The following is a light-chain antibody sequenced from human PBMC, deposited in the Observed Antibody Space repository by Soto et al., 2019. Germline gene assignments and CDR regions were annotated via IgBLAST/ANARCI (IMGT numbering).Light chain of an antibody. CDR3: QQYVSSVT. Sequence: EIVLTQSPGSLSLSPGERATLSCRASQSVDSSFFAWYQQKPGQAPRLLIYGASNRATGIPDRFRGRGSGTDVTLTISRLEPEDFAVYYCQQYVSSVTFGQGTKVEIK. CDR1: QSVDSSF. V-gene: IGKV3-20*01. J-gene: IGKJ1*01. CDR2: GAS.